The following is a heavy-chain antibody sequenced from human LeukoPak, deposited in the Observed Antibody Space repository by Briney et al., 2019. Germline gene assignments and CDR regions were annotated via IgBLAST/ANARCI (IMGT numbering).Heavy chain of an antibody. Sequence: ASVKVSCKASGYTFTSYYMHWVRQAPGQGLEWMGIINPSGGSTSYAQKFQGRVTMTRDTSTSTVYMELSSLRSEDTAVYYCARDHGDYGGNSDFDYWGQGTLVTVSS. CDR1: GYTFTSYY. J-gene: IGHJ4*02. V-gene: IGHV1-46*01. CDR2: INPSGGST. D-gene: IGHD4-23*01. CDR3: ARDHGDYGGNSDFDY.